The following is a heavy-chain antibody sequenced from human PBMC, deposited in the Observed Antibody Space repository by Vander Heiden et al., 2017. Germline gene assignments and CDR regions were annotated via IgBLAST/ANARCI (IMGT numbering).Heavy chain of an antibody. D-gene: IGHD2-15*01. V-gene: IGHV3-23*01. CDR1: GIIFSCYG. CDR2: LSASGSNT. CDR3: AKPQEFCSGGSCPFDS. J-gene: IGHJ4*02. Sequence: EVPLLESGGGLVQPGGSLRLSCAASGIIFSCYGMRLVRQAPGKGLEWVSALSASGSNTYYADSVKGRFTISRDNSKNTLYLEMNSLTVEDTAVYYCAKPQEFCSGGSCPFDSWGQGTLVTVSS.